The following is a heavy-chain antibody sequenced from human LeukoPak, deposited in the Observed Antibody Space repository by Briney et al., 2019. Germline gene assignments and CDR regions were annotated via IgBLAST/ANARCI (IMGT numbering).Heavy chain of an antibody. Sequence: GGSLRLSCAASGFTFSSYWMTWVRQAPGKGLEWVSAISGSGGSTYYADSVKGRFTISRDNSKNTLYLQMNSLRAEDTAVYYCAKSRPYTTPYGMDVWGQGTTVTVSS. D-gene: IGHD3-16*01. CDR2: ISGSGGST. CDR1: GFTFSSYW. J-gene: IGHJ6*02. V-gene: IGHV3-23*01. CDR3: AKSRPYTTPYGMDV.